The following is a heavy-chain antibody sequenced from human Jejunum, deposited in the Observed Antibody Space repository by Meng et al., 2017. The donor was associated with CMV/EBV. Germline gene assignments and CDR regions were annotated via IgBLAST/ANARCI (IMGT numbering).Heavy chain of an antibody. CDR3: ARGLDSSSDY. V-gene: IGHV3-21*01. J-gene: IGHJ4*02. CDR1: GFTFVSYP. Sequence: CAASGFTFVSYPMSWVRQAPGKGLEWVSYISSSSNYIHYSDSVKGRFTISTDNAKNSLFLQMNSLRAEDTGVYYCARGLDSSSDYWGQGIMVTVSS. D-gene: IGHD6-6*01. CDR2: ISSSSNYI.